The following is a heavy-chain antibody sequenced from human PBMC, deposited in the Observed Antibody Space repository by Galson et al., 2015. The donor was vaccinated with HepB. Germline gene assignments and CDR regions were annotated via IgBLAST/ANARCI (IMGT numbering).Heavy chain of an antibody. CDR3: ARDRPHDFWSGYHTLFHSCFDP. V-gene: IGHV1-46*01. J-gene: IGHJ5*02. Sequence: SVKVSCKASGYTFTNYYMHWVRQAPGQGLEWMGIINPSGGSTSYAQKFQGRVTMTRDTSTSTVYMELSSLRSEDTAVYYCARDRPHDFWSGYHTLFHSCFDPWGQGTLVTVSS. CDR1: GYTFTNYY. D-gene: IGHD3-3*01. CDR2: INPSGGST.